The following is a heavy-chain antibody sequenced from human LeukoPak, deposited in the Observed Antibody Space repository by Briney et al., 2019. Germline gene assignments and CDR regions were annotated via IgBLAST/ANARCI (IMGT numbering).Heavy chain of an antibody. V-gene: IGHV4-59*01. Sequence: SETLSLTCTVSGGSISSYYWSWIRQPPGKGLEWIGYIYYSGSTNYNPSLMSRVTISVDTSKNQFSLKLSSVTAADTAVYYCAGSYSSSSTVVFYFDYWGQGTLVTVSS. J-gene: IGHJ4*02. CDR3: AGSYSSSSTVVFYFDY. CDR1: GGSISSYY. D-gene: IGHD6-6*01. CDR2: IYYSGST.